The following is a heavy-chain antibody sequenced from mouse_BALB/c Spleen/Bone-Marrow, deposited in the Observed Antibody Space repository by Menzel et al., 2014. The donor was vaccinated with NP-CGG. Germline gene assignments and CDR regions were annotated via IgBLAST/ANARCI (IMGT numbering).Heavy chain of an antibody. CDR3: AREGVYGPFVY. CDR1: GYTFSFYT. J-gene: IGHJ3*01. V-gene: IGHV1-4*01. CDR2: INPTSDYT. D-gene: IGHD1-1*02. Sequence: VQLQQSGAELARPGASVKMSCEASGYTFSFYTMHWVKQRPGQGLEWIGYINPTSDYTDYNQKFKDKATLTADKSSSTAYMQLSSLTSEDSAVYYCAREGVYGPFVYWGQGTLVTVSA.